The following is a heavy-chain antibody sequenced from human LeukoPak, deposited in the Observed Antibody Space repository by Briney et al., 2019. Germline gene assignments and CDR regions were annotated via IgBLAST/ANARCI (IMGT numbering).Heavy chain of an antibody. CDR3: AKDLTYCSGGSCYLVDY. D-gene: IGHD2-15*01. V-gene: IGHV3-23*01. J-gene: IGHJ4*02. CDR1: GFTFSSYA. Sequence: GGSLRLSCAASGFTFSSYAMSWVRQAPGQGLEWVSGISGSGGGTYYADSVKGRFTISRDNSKNMLYLQMNSLRAEDTAVYYCAKDLTYCSGGSCYLVDYWGQGTLVTVSS. CDR2: ISGSGGGT.